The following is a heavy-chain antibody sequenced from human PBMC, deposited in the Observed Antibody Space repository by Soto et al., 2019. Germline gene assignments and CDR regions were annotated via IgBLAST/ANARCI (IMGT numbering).Heavy chain of an antibody. CDR1: GGSISSYF. Sequence: SETLSLTCTVSGGSISSYFWSWIRQPPGKGLEWIGYMYNTGSTIYNPSLKSRVTISVDTSKNQFSLKLNSVTAADTAVYYCARDLWGYCGADCYPLDVWGQGTTVTVS. D-gene: IGHD2-21*02. J-gene: IGHJ6*02. CDR2: MYNTGST. V-gene: IGHV4-59*01. CDR3: ARDLWGYCGADCYPLDV.